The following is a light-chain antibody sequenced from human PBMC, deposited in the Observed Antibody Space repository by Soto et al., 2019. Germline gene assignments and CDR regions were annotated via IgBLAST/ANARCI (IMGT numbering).Light chain of an antibody. Sequence: TQSPDTLSLSPGERATLSCRAIQAVSSNYLAWCRQRPGQAPRLLIYGASPRAAGLPDRFSGSGSGTEFTLTISSLQSEEFAVDDRPPYYNWPTFGQGTRLEIK. CDR2: GAS. CDR1: QAVSSN. CDR3: PPYYNWPT. J-gene: IGKJ5*01. V-gene: IGKV3D-15*01.